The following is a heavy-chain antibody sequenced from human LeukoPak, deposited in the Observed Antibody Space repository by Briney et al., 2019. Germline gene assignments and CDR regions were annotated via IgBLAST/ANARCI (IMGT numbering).Heavy chain of an antibody. V-gene: IGHV3-23*01. CDR3: GIRGDNYDLT. D-gene: IGHD3/OR15-3a*01. Sequence: PGGSLRLSCVASGITLSTHGVSWVRQAPGKGLEWVSAIRGSGETTFYADFVKGRFTISRDNSENTPYLQMSSLRAEDTAIYYCGIRGDNYDLTWGQGTLVTVSS. CDR2: IRGSGETT. J-gene: IGHJ5*02. CDR1: GITLSTHG.